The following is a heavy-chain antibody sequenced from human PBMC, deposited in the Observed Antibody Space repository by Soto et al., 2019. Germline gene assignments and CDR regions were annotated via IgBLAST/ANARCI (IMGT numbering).Heavy chain of an antibody. CDR3: ARHDYFYDGTAPGDAFDF. V-gene: IGHV4-39*01. CDR2: IYYSGST. D-gene: IGHD3-22*01. J-gene: IGHJ3*01. Sequence: LXLTVTFSGGSISSSSYYWGWIRQPPGTGLEWIGSIYYSGSTYYNPSLKSRVTISVDTSKNQFSLKLSSGTAADTAVYYCARHDYFYDGTAPGDAFDFWGQGTMVTV. CDR1: GGSISSSSYY.